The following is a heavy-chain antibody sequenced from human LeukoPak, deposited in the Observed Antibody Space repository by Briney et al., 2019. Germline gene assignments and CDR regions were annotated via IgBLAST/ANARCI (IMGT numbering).Heavy chain of an antibody. J-gene: IGHJ5*02. D-gene: IGHD2-15*01. CDR2: VSADNGET. CDR1: GYSFNTYG. CDR3: AIDCQLLLLWDCFEP. V-gene: IGHV1-18*01. Sequence: ASVKVSCKASGYSFNTYGISWVRQAPGQGLEWMGWVSADNGETNYAQKFQGRVTMTRDTSTSTAYMELRSLRSDDTAVYHCAIDCQLLLLWDCFEPSGPRTLVSISS.